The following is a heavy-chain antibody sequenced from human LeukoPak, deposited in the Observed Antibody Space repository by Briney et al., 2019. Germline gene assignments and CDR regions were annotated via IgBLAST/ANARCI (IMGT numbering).Heavy chain of an antibody. D-gene: IGHD3-22*01. V-gene: IGHV4-59*01. CDR2: IYYSGST. CDR3: ARGGRLLPLNY. Sequence: PSETLSLTCTVSGGSISPYYWSWIRQTPGQVPEWIGYIYYSGSTNYNPSLKSRVTISVDTSKNQFSLKLSSVTAADTAVYYCARGGRLLPLNYWGQGTLVTVSS. CDR1: GGSISPYY. J-gene: IGHJ4*02.